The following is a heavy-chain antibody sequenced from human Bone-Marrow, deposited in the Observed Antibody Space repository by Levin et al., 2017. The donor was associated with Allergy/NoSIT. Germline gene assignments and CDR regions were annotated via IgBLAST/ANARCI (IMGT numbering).Heavy chain of an antibody. CDR1: GGSIRSGDYY. D-gene: IGHD5-24*01. J-gene: IGHJ3*02. V-gene: IGHV4-30-4*01. CDR2: IYYSGST. CDR3: ARDTINNVEMATIEDDAFDI. Sequence: SQTLSLTCTVSGGSIRSGDYYWSWIRQPPGKGLEWIGYIYYSGSTYYNPSLKSRVTISVDTSKNQFSLKLSSVTAADTAVYYCARDTINNVEMATIEDDAFDIWGQGTMVTVSS.